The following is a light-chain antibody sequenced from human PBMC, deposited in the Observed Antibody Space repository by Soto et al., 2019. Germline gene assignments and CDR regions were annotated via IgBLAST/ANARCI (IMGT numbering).Light chain of an antibody. V-gene: IGKV1-39*01. CDR2: GSS. Sequence: DIQMTQSPSSVPASVGDSVSFACQSSQTVKNNVNWYQHKRGKAPKILISGSSNLQNGVPPRFSGSGTGTDFTLTINGLQPEDAATYYCQQTYRHPRTFGQGTSVDIK. CDR3: QQTYRHPRT. J-gene: IGKJ1*01. CDR1: QTVKNN.